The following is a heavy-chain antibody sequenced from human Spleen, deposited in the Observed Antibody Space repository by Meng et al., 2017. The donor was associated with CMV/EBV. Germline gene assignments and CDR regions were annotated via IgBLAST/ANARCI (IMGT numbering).Heavy chain of an antibody. Sequence: GGSLRLSCAASGFTFSSYEMNWVRQAPGKGLEWVSYISSSGSTIYYAASVKGRFTISRDNAKNSLYLQMNSLRAEDTAVYYCAKGGYSDYGYTYYGLDVWGQGTTVTVSS. J-gene: IGHJ6*02. CDR3: AKGGYSDYGYTYYGLDV. CDR1: GFTFSSYE. V-gene: IGHV3-48*03. CDR2: ISSSGSTI. D-gene: IGHD4-11*01.